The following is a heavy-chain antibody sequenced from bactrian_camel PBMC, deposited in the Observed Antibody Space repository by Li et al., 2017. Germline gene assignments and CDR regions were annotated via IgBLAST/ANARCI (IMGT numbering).Heavy chain of an antibody. V-gene: IGHV3S53*01. J-gene: IGHJ4*01. D-gene: IGHD2*01. CDR1: ATYICV. CDR3: N. Sequence: HVQLVESGGGSVQAGGSLRLSCTASATYICVAWFRQAPGTEREGLASIYTGGRERTTTADSVKGRFAISEADDKKTVYLQMNSLKPEDTATYYTNWGQGTQVTVS. CDR2: IYTGGRERT.